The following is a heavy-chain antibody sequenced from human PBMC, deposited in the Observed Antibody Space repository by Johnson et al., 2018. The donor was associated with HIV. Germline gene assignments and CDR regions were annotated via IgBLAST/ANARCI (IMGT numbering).Heavy chain of an antibody. V-gene: IGHV3-30*07. D-gene: IGHD6-13*01. CDR2: ISSAGSNK. CDR3: ARDGVYSSPHDAFDI. CDR1: GFTFSSYA. J-gene: IGHJ3*02. Sequence: QVQLVESGGGLVQPGGSLRLSCAASGFTFSSYAMHWVRQAPGQGLEWMAVISSAGSNKNYADFVKGRFTISRDNAQKSLYRQMDSLRVKDSAVYYYARDGVYSSPHDAFDIWGQGTMVTVSS.